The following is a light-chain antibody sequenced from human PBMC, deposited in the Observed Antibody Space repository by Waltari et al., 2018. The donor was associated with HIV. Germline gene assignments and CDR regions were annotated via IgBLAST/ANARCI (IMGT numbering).Light chain of an antibody. CDR3: CSYAGSYRGV. CDR2: DVS. J-gene: IGLJ2*01. CDR1: SSDVGGYNY. V-gene: IGLV2-11*01. Sequence: QSALTQPRSVSGSPGQSVTISCTGTSSDVGGYNYVSWYQQHPGKAPKLMIYDVSTRPSGVPDRFSGSKSGNTASLTISGLQAEDEADYYCCSYAGSYRGVFGGGTKLTVL.